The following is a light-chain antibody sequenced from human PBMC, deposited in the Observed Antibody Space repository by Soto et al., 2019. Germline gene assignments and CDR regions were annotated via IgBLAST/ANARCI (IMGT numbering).Light chain of an antibody. Sequence: QSVLTQPPSVSGAPGQRVTISCTGSSSNIGGGYDVPWYQQLPGKAPKLLIYGNTNRPSGVPDRFSGSKSGTSASLAITGLQAEDEADYYCLSFASSLSVVFGGGTKVTVL. J-gene: IGLJ2*01. V-gene: IGLV1-40*01. CDR3: LSFASSLSVV. CDR2: GNT. CDR1: SSNIGGGYD.